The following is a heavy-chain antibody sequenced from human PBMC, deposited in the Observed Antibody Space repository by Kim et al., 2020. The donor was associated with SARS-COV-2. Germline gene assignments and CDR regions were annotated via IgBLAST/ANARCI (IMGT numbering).Heavy chain of an antibody. CDR3: ASTPPYSSSWYYDP. CDR1: GYTFTSYG. D-gene: IGHD6-13*01. J-gene: IGHJ5*02. CDR2: ISAYNGNT. V-gene: IGHV1-18*01. Sequence: ASVKVSCKASGYTFTSYGISWVRQAPGQGLEWMGWISAYNGNTNYAQKLQGRVTMTTDTSTSTAYMELRSLRSDETAVYYCASTPPYSSSWYYDPWGQGTLVTVSS.